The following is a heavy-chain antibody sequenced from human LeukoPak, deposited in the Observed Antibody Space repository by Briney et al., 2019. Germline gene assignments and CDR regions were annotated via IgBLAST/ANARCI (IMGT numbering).Heavy chain of an antibody. J-gene: IGHJ4*02. D-gene: IGHD4-11*01. Sequence: PGGSLRLSCAASRFTFNSYAMSWVRQAPGKGLEWVSAISGSGVTTHYADSVNGRFTISRDNSKNTLYLQMNSLRAEDTAVYYCAKGGLQQGFDYWGQGTLVTVSS. V-gene: IGHV3-23*01. CDR2: ISGSGVTT. CDR1: RFTFNSYA. CDR3: AKGGLQQGFDY.